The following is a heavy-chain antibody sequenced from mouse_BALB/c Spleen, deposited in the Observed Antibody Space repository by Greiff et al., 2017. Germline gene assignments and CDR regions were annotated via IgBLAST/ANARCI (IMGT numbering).Heavy chain of an antibody. J-gene: IGHJ4*01. V-gene: IGHV10-1*02. Sequence: EVKVVESGGGLVQPKGSLKLSCAASGFTFNTYAMNWVRQAPGKGLEWVGRIRSKSNNYATYYAVSVKDRFTISRDDSQSMLYLQMNNLKTEDTAVYYYVSMDYWGQGTSVTVSS. CDR3: VSMDY. CDR2: IRSKSNNYAT. CDR1: GFTFNTYA.